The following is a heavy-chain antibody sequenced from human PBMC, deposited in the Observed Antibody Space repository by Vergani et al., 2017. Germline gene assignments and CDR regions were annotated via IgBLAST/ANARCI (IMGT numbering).Heavy chain of an antibody. Sequence: QVQLVQSGAEVKKPGASVKVSCKASGYTFTSYGISWVRQAPGQGLEWMGWIRAYNGNTNYAQKLQGRVTMTTDTSTSTGYMELRSMRSDDTAVYYCARYYDILTVTMDVWGQGTTVTVSS. CDR3: ARYYDILTVTMDV. CDR2: IRAYNGNT. V-gene: IGHV1-18*04. D-gene: IGHD3-9*01. J-gene: IGHJ6*02. CDR1: GYTFTSYG.